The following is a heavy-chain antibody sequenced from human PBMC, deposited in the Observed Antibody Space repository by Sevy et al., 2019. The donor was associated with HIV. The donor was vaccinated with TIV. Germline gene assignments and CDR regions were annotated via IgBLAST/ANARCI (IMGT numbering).Heavy chain of an antibody. Sequence: ASVKVSCKASGYTFTGYYMHWVRQAPGQGLEWMGWINPNSGGTNYAQTFQGRVTMTRDTSISTAYMELSRLRSDDTAVYYCAREVPRSGSSYRFPTFDYWGQGTLVTVSS. V-gene: IGHV1-2*02. CDR3: AREVPRSGSSYRFPTFDY. CDR1: GYTFTGYY. CDR2: INPNSGGT. J-gene: IGHJ4*02. D-gene: IGHD3-10*01.